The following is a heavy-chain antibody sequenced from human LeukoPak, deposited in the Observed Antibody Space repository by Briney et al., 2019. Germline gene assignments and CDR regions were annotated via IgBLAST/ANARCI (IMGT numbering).Heavy chain of an antibody. D-gene: IGHD5-12*01. CDR3: VVGPSVAR. Sequence: GGSLRLPCAASGFTFSSYSMNWVRQAPGKGLEWVSSISSSSSYIYYADSVKGRFTIPRDNAKNSLYLQMNSLRAEDTAVYYCVVGPSVARWGQGTLVTVSS. V-gene: IGHV3-21*01. CDR1: GFTFSSYS. J-gene: IGHJ4*02. CDR2: ISSSSSYI.